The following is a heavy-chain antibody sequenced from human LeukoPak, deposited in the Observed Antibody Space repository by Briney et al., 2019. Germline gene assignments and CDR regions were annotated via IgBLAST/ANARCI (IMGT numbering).Heavy chain of an antibody. CDR2: IYTSGST. CDR1: GGSISSGSYY. J-gene: IGHJ4*02. V-gene: IGHV4-61*02. Sequence: PSETLSLTCTVSGGSISSGSYYWSWIRQPAGMGLEWIGRIYTSGSTNYNPSLKSRVTISVDTSKNQFSLKLSSVTAADTAVYYCASSIAAFFDYWGQGTLVTVSS. CDR3: ASSIAAFFDY. D-gene: IGHD6-6*01.